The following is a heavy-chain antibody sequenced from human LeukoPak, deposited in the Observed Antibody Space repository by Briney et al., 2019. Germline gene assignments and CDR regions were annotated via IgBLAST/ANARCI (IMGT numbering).Heavy chain of an antibody. Sequence: GGSLRLSCAAPGFTFSDYWMTWVRQTPGKGLECVANINQYGGEISYVDSVKGRFTISRDNAKNSPSLQMSSLRVEDTAVYYCVKGPLITAAGTYWGQGTLVTVSS. D-gene: IGHD6-13*01. J-gene: IGHJ4*02. CDR3: VKGPLITAAGTY. V-gene: IGHV3-7*03. CDR1: GFTFSDYW. CDR2: INQYGGEI.